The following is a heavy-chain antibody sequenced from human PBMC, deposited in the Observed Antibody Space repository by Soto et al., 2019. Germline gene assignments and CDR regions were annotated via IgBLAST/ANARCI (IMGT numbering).Heavy chain of an antibody. V-gene: IGHV3-33*01. CDR2: IWYDGSNK. CDR1: GFTFSSYG. D-gene: IGHD4-17*01. Sequence: PGGSLRLSCAASGFTFSSYGMHWVRQAPGKGLEWVAVIWYDGSNKYYADSVKGRFTISRDNSKNTLYLQMNSLRAEDTAVYYCARDPHYGGNTDVYDYWGQGTLVTVSS. J-gene: IGHJ4*02. CDR3: ARDPHYGGNTDVYDY.